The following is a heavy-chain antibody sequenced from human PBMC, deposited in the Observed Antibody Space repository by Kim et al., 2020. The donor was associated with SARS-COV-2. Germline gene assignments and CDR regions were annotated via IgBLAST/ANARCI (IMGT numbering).Heavy chain of an antibody. J-gene: IGHJ4*02. Sequence: NPSRRSRVTISVDTSKNQFSLKLSSVTAADTAVYYCARFRNFLVTKTIDYWGQGTLVTVSS. V-gene: IGHV4-59*01. D-gene: IGHD3-3*01. CDR3: ARFRNFLVTKTIDY.